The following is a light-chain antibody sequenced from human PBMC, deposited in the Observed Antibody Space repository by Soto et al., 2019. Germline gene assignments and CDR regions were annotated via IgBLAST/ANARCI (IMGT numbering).Light chain of an antibody. CDR2: DAS. CDR3: QQSNSDSRT. J-gene: IGKJ1*01. V-gene: IGKV1-5*01. Sequence: DIQMTQSPSTLSASVGDRVTITCRASQSISTWLAWYQHKPGNAPKLLIFDASNLESGVTSIFSGRTSGTEFPLTIVSLQPDHFATYYCQQSNSDSRTFRQRTELHIK. CDR1: QSISTW.